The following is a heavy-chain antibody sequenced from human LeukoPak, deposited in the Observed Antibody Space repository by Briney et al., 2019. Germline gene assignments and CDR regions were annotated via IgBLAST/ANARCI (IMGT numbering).Heavy chain of an antibody. V-gene: IGHV3-74*01. D-gene: IGHD6-13*01. Sequence: GRSQRLSCAATGFRFSSYDMHWVRQAPGKGLVWVSRINTDGSSTSYADSVKGRFTIPRDNAKNTLYLQMNSLRAEDTAVYYCARVSSSSWWALDYWGQGTLVTVSS. CDR3: ARVSSSSWWALDY. J-gene: IGHJ4*02. CDR2: INTDGSST. CDR1: GFRFSSYD.